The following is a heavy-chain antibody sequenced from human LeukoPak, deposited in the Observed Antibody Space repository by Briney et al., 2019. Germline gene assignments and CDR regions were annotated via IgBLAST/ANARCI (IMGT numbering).Heavy chain of an antibody. J-gene: IGHJ3*02. CDR1: GGTFSSYA. CDR3: VRIYYSNAFDI. V-gene: IGHV1-69*01. Sequence: GGSVKVSCKASGGTFSSYAISWVRQAPGQGLEWMGGIIPIFGTANYAQKFQGRVTITADESTSTAYMELSSLRSEDTAVYYCVRIYYSNAFDIWGQGTMVTVSS. CDR2: IIPIFGTA. D-gene: IGHD4-11*01.